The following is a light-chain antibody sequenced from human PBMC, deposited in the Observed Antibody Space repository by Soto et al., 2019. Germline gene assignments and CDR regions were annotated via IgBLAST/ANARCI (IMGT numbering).Light chain of an antibody. CDR3: QQYGSVPLT. CDR1: ESVSTNY. J-gene: IGKJ4*01. CDR2: VAS. V-gene: IGKV3-20*01. Sequence: EIVLTQSPGTLSLSPGERATLSCRASESVSTNYLAWYQQKPGQAPRLLIYVASSRATGIPDRFSGSGSGADFSLTINRLEPEDFAVYYCQQYGSVPLTFGGGTKVEIK.